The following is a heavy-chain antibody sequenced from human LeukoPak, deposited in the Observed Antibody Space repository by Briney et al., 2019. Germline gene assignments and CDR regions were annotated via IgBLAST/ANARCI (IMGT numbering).Heavy chain of an antibody. CDR2: ISSDGKT. CDR1: GLTVSSSY. Sequence: PGGFLRLSCAASGLTVSSSYMSWVRQAPRKGLEWVSVISSDGKTNCADSVKGRFTISRDISKNTLYLQMNSLRAEDTAVYYCARVAAAGPFDYWGQGTLVTVSS. V-gene: IGHV3-53*01. CDR3: ARVAAAGPFDY. J-gene: IGHJ4*02. D-gene: IGHD6-13*01.